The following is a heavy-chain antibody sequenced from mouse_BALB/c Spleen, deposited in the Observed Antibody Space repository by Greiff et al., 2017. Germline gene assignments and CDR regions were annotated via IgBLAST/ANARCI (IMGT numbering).Heavy chain of an antibody. CDR2: INPGSGGT. CDR3: ARGNWDFDY. Sequence: QVQLQQSGAELVRPGTSVKVSCKASGYAFTNYLIEWVKQRPGQGLEWIGVINPGSGGTNYNEKFKGKATLTADKSSSTAYMQLSSLTSDDSAVYFCARGNWDFDYWGQGTTLTVSS. V-gene: IGHV1-54*01. D-gene: IGHD4-1*01. J-gene: IGHJ2*01. CDR1: GYAFTNYL.